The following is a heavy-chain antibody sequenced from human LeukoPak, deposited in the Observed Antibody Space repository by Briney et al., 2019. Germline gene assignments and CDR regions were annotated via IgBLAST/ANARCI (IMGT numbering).Heavy chain of an antibody. CDR1: GFTVSSNY. CDR2: IYSGGST. V-gene: IGHV3-66*02. Sequence: GGSLRLSCAASGFTVSSNYMSWVRQAPGKGLEGVSVIYSGGSTYYADSVKGRFTISRDNSKNTLYLQMNSLRAEDTAVYYCARGVEVRGVTLDYWGQGTLVTVSS. D-gene: IGHD3-10*01. J-gene: IGHJ4*02. CDR3: ARGVEVRGVTLDY.